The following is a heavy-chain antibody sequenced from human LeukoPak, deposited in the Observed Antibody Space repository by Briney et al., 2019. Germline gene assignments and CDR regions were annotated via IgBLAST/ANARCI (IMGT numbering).Heavy chain of an antibody. CDR1: GFTFSAYG. J-gene: IGHJ4*02. V-gene: IGHV3-33*01. CDR3: ATRDYGTD. CDR2: IGYDGRDK. D-gene: IGHD4/OR15-4a*01. Sequence: GGSLRLSCAASGFTFSAYGMHWVRQAPGKGLEWVAVIGYDGRDKYYAESVKGRFTISRDNSKSTLYLQMDSLRAEDTAVYYCATRDYGTDWGQGTLVTVSS.